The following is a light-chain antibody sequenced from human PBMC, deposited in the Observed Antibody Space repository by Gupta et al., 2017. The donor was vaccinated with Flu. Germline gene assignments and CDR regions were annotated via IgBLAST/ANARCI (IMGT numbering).Light chain of an antibody. CDR3: QQRSNWPPMYT. Sequence: DRSTLSSRARQSVTSFAWYQQKPGQAPRLLIYDATNRATDIPARFSGSGSGTDFTLTISRLEPEAFAVYYCQQRSNWPPMYTFGQGTKLQIK. CDR1: QSVTS. J-gene: IGKJ2*01. V-gene: IGKV3-11*01. CDR2: DAT.